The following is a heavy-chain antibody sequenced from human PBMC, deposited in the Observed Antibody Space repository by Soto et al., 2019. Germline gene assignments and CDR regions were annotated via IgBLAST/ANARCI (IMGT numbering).Heavy chain of an antibody. CDR2: INPSGGST. CDR1: GYTFTSYY. CDR3: ARDEVGDSSGYPQTCRY. V-gene: IGHV1-46*01. Sequence: ASVKVSCKASGYTFTSYYRHWVRQAPGQGLEWMGIINPSGGSTSYAQKFQGRVTMTRDTSTSTVYMELSSLRSEDTAVYYCARDEVGDSSGYPQTCRYWGQGTLVTVSS. J-gene: IGHJ4*02. D-gene: IGHD3-22*01.